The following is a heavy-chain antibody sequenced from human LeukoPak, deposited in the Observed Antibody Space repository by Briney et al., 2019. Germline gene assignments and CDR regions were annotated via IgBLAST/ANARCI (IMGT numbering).Heavy chain of an antibody. V-gene: IGHV3-48*01. D-gene: IGHD5-18*01. CDR2: ISSGSSTI. Sequence: GGSLRLSCAASGFTFSSYSMNWVRQAPGKGLEWVSYISSGSSTIYYADSVKGRFTISRDNAKNSLYLQMNSLRAEDTAVYYCAREVTAMVTSYYYGMDVWGQGTTVTVSS. CDR3: AREVTAMVTSYYYGMDV. CDR1: GFTFSSYS. J-gene: IGHJ6*02.